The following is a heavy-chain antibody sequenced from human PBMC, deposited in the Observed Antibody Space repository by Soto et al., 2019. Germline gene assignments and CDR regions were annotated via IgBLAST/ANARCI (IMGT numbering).Heavy chain of an antibody. Sequence: PSETLSLTCTVSGGSISSGGYYWSWIRQHPEKVLEWIGYIYYSGSTYYNPSLKSRVTISVDTSKNQFSLQLSSVTAEDTAVYYCATSYGNAWYTYWGQGTQVTVSS. CDR1: GGSISSGGYY. V-gene: IGHV4-31*03. D-gene: IGHD6-13*01. J-gene: IGHJ4*02. CDR2: IYYSGST. CDR3: ATSYGNAWYTY.